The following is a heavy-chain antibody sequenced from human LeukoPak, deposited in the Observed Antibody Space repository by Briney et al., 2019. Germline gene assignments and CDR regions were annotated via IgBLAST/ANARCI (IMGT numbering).Heavy chain of an antibody. J-gene: IGHJ5*02. CDR2: IYYSGST. CDR3: ARGVLELVSWFDP. V-gene: IGHV4-59*01. Sequence: PSETLSLTCAVSGGSISSYYWSWIRQPPGKGLEWIGYIYYSGSTNYNPSLKSRVTISVDTSKNQFSLKLSSVTAADTAVYYCARGVLELVSWFDPWGQGTLVTVSS. D-gene: IGHD6-6*01. CDR1: GGSISSYY.